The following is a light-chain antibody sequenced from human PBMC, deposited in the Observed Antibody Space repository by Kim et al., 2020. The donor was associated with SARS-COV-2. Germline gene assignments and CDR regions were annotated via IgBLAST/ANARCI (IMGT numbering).Light chain of an antibody. Sequence: EIVMTQSPATLSVSPGERASVSCRASQSVSNNLAWYQQKPGQAPRLLIYAASTRATGIPARFSGSGSGTQFTLTISSLQSEDFAIYYCHQYTDWPPLTFGGETKVDIK. CDR1: QSVSNN. V-gene: IGKV3-15*01. J-gene: IGKJ4*01. CDR3: HQYTDWPPLT. CDR2: AAS.